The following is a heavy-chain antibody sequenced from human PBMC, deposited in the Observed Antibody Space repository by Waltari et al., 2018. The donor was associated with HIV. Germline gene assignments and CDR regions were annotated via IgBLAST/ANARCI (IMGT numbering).Heavy chain of an antibody. D-gene: IGHD2-21*01. Sequence: VQLVQAGAELKKPVASVKVSCKTSRYPFTGYNMHWVRQAPGHGLEWMGWISPSSGDTNYAQKFQGRVTMTSDTSTSTAYMELSRLRPDDTAVYYCATEVAYCGGGGCSIYGMDVWGQGTTVTVSS. CDR3: ATEVAYCGGGGCSIYGMDV. V-gene: IGHV1-2*02. J-gene: IGHJ6*02. CDR2: ISPSSGDT. CDR1: RYPFTGYN.